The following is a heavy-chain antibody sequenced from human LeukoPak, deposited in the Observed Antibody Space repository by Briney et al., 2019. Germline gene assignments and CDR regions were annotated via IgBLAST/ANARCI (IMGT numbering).Heavy chain of an antibody. V-gene: IGHV4-34*01. CDR2: INHSGST. D-gene: IGHD6-13*01. CDR1: GGSFSDYY. Sequence: SETLSLTCAVYGGSFSDYYWSWIRQPPEKGLEWIGEINHSGSTNYNPSLKSRVTISVDTSKNQFSLKLSSVTAADTAVYYCAREGSSSDDAFDIWGQGTMVTVSS. CDR3: AREGSSSDDAFDI. J-gene: IGHJ3*02.